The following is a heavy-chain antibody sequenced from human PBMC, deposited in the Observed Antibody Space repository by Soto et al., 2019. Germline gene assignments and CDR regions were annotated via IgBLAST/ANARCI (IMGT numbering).Heavy chain of an antibody. J-gene: IGHJ4*02. V-gene: IGHV1-8*01. D-gene: IGHD6-19*01. CDR3: AIPTGIAVSMGAS. CDR2: MNPYSGNT. CDR1: GYTFTSYD. Sequence: QVQLVQSGAEVKKTGASVKVSCKASGYTFTSYDINWVRQATGQGLEWMGWMNPYSGNTGYAQKFHGRVTITRTTAISTAYMELSSLRSEDTAVYYCAIPTGIAVSMGASWGQGTLVTVSS.